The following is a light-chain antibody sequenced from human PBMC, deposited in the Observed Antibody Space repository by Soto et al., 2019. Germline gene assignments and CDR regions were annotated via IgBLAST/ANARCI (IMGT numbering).Light chain of an antibody. V-gene: IGKV3-20*01. Sequence: EIVLTQSPGTLSLSPGERATLSCRASQSVSSNYLAWYQQKPGQAPRLLIYAASSRATGIPDRFSGSGSGTDFTLTISRLEPEDFAVYYCQQYDSSTWTFGQGTKVEI. CDR2: AAS. CDR3: QQYDSSTWT. CDR1: QSVSSNY. J-gene: IGKJ1*01.